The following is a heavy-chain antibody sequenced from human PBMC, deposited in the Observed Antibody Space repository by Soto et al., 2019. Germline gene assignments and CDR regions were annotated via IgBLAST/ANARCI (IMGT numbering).Heavy chain of an antibody. V-gene: IGHV2-5*02. D-gene: IGHD6-6*01. CDR2: SYWDDDK. J-gene: IGHJ4*02. CDR1: GFSLSTSGVG. CDR3: AHSRPPRLLDY. Sequence: QITLKESGPTLVKPTQTLTLTCTFSGFSLSTSGVGVGWIGQPPGTALEWLALSYWDDDKRYRSSLNSRLTITQDTSKNQVVLTMTHMDPVDTATYYCAHSRPPRLLDYWGQGTLVTVSS.